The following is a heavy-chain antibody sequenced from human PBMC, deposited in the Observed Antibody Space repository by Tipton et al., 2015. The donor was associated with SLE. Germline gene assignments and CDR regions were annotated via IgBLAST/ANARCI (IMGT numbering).Heavy chain of an antibody. Sequence: LRLSCAVSGGSVSGGGYSWSWIRQPPGKGLEWIGNIFHSGSTYYSPSLKSRVIMSVDRFKNQFSLNLTSVTAADTAVYYCARGSYGPNWFDPWGQGTLVTVSS. J-gene: IGHJ5*02. CDR3: ARGSYGPNWFDP. D-gene: IGHD6-6*01. CDR1: GGSVSGGGYS. CDR2: IFHSGST. V-gene: IGHV4-30-2*01.